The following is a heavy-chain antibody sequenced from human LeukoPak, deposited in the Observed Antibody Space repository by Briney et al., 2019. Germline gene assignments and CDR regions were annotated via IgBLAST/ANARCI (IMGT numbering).Heavy chain of an antibody. CDR1: GGSISSHY. J-gene: IGHJ4*02. D-gene: IGHD1-14*01. CDR2: IYYSGST. CDR3: AKKGSPVSLFDQ. Sequence: SETLSLTCTVSGGSISSHYWSWIRQPPGKGLEWIGYIYYSGSTNYNPSLKSRVTISVDTSKNQFSLKLSSVTAADTAVYYCAKKGSPVSLFDQWGQGTLVTVSS. V-gene: IGHV4-59*11.